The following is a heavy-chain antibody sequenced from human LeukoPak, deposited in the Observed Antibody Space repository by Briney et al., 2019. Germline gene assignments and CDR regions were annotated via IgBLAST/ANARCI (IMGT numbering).Heavy chain of an antibody. CDR2: ISGTGDTT. CDR3: AKLSRVVDYQPLDS. CDR1: ELTFATFA. D-gene: IGHD2-2*01. J-gene: IGHJ4*02. Sequence: GGSLRLSCAASELTFATFAMNWVRQAPGKGLEWVSTISGTGDTTYYADSVKGRFTISRDSSRNTLSLEMNSLRAEDTAVYYCAKLSRVVDYQPLDSWGQGTLVSISS. V-gene: IGHV3-23*01.